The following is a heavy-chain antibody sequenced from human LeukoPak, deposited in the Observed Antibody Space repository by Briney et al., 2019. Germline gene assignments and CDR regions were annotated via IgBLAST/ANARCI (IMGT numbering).Heavy chain of an antibody. D-gene: IGHD3-22*01. CDR2: MHYSGLT. V-gene: IGHV4-59*08. CDR1: GGAGSSSS. J-gene: IGHJ5*02. Sequence: SATLTLTSKVSGGAGSSSSWSWIRQPPGKGLEWIAYMHYSGLTNHNPSLKSRVTISVDTSRKQFSLRLSSVTAADTAVYYCARYDYDSGHPGSWFDPWGQGTLVTVPS. CDR3: ARYDYDSGHPGSWFDP.